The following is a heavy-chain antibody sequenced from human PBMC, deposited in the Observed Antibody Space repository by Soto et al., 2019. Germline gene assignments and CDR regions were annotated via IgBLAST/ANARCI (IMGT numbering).Heavy chain of an antibody. CDR2: ISYDGSSK. CDR1: GFTFNNYA. CDR3: GRDPLWGTAMVLWYYYL. D-gene: IGHD5-18*01. Sequence: QVQLVESGGGVVQPGRSLRLSCAASGFTFNNYAMHWVRQAPGKGLEWVALISYDGSSKYYAVSVKGRFTISRENSKNTLYLQMNSLRAYDTAVYYCGRDPLWGTAMVLWYYYLWGRGTLVTVSS. V-gene: IGHV3-30-3*01. J-gene: IGHJ2*01.